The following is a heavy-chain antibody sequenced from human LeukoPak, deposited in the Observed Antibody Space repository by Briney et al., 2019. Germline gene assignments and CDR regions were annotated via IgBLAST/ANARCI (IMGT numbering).Heavy chain of an antibody. D-gene: IGHD6-13*01. CDR2: IKQDGSEK. CDR1: GFTFSTYS. Sequence: GGSLRLSCAASGFTFSTYSMSWVRQAPGKGLEWVANIKQDGSEKYYVDSVKGRFTISRDNAKNSLYLQMNSLRAEDTAMYYCARDSAGNDYWGQGTLVTVSS. J-gene: IGHJ4*02. CDR3: ARDSAGNDY. V-gene: IGHV3-7*01.